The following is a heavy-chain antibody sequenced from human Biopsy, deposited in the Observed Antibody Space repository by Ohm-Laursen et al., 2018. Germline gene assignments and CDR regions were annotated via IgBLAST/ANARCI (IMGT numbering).Heavy chain of an antibody. D-gene: IGHD3-22*01. J-gene: IGHJ6*02. V-gene: IGHV4-34*01. Sequence: GTLSLTCAVYGESFNGYYWSWIRQTPGKGLEWIGEINHSGRTNYNPSLKSRVTTSVDTSKNQFSLKVRSVTAADTAVYYCVRGVDYYDPYHYYALDVWDQGTTVTVSS. CDR1: GESFNGYY. CDR2: INHSGRT. CDR3: VRGVDYYDPYHYYALDV.